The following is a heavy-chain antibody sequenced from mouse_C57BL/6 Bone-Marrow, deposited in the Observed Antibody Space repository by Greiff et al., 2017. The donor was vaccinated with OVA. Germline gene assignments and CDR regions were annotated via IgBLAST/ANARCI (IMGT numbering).Heavy chain of an antibody. Sequence: VQGVESGPELAKPGASVKLSCKASGYTFTSYWMHWVKQRPGQGLEWIGYINPSSGYTKYNQKFKDKATLTADKSSSTAYMQLSSLTYEDSAVYYCARWTNYWYFDVWGTGTTVTVSS. CDR3: ARWTNYWYFDV. J-gene: IGHJ1*03. V-gene: IGHV1-7*01. CDR2: INPSSGYT. CDR1: GYTFTSYW.